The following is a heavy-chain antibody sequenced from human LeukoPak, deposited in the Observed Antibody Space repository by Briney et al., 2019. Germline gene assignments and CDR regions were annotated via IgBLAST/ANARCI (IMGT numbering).Heavy chain of an antibody. CDR1: GFTFGDHA. J-gene: IGHJ4*02. CDR3: TRGANGIAATGRAEDF. CDR2: IRSKTFGGST. Sequence: GGSLRLSCLASGFTFGDHAMSWVRQAPGKGLEWVGFIRSKTFGGSTEYTASVNGRFTISRDDSKSIAYLQMNSLKPEDTAVYYCTRGANGIAATGRAEDFWGQGTRVTVS. D-gene: IGHD6-13*01. V-gene: IGHV3-49*04.